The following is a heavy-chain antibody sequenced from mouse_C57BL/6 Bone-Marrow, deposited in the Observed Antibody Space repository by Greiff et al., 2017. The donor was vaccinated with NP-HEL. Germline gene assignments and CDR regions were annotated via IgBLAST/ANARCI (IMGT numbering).Heavy chain of an antibody. V-gene: IGHV1-81*01. CDR2: IYPRSGNT. D-gene: IGHD3-2*02. CDR1: GYTFTSYG. J-gene: IGHJ2*01. Sequence: LVESGAELARPGASVKLSCKASGYTFTSYGISWVKQRTGQGLEWIGEIYPRSGNTYYNEKFKGKATLTADKSSSTAYMELRSLTSEDSAVYFCANRQLRHLDYWGQGTTLTVSS. CDR3: ANRQLRHLDY.